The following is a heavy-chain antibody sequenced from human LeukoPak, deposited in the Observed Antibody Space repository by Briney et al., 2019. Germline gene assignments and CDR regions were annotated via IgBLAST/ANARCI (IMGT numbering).Heavy chain of an antibody. CDR2: INTNTGNP. CDR1: GYTFTSYA. J-gene: IGHJ4*02. D-gene: IGHD4-17*01. V-gene: IGHV7-4-1*02. CDR3: ARSQTYGDHPPFDY. Sequence: ASVKVSCKASGYTFTSYAMNWVRQAPGQGLEWMGWINTNTGNPTYAQGFTGRFVFSLDTSVGTAYIQISSLKTEDTAVYFCARSQTYGDHPPFDYWGQGTLVTVSS.